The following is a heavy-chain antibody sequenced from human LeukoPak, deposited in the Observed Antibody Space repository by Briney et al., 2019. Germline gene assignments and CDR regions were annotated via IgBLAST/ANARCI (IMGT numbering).Heavy chain of an antibody. V-gene: IGHV3-48*03. Sequence: GGSLRLSCAASGFTFSSYEMNWVRQAPGKGLEWVSYISSSGSTIYYADSVKGRFTFSRDNAKNSLYLQMNSLRAEDTAVYYCAELGITMIGGVWGKGTTVTISS. CDR2: ISSSGSTI. CDR1: GFTFSSYE. D-gene: IGHD3-10*02. CDR3: AELGITMIGGV. J-gene: IGHJ6*04.